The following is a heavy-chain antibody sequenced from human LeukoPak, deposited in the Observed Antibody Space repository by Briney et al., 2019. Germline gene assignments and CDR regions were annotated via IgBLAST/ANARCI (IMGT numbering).Heavy chain of an antibody. CDR1: GFTFSSYG. CDR3: AAGGGAVAGTLDN. Sequence: GRSLRLSCAASGFTFSSYGMHWVRQAPGKGLEWVAVIWYDGSNEYYADSVKGRFTISRDNSENTLFLQMNSLRVEDTAVYFCAAGGGAVAGTLDNWGQGTLVIVSS. J-gene: IGHJ4*02. D-gene: IGHD6-19*01. CDR2: IWYDGSNE. V-gene: IGHV3-33*01.